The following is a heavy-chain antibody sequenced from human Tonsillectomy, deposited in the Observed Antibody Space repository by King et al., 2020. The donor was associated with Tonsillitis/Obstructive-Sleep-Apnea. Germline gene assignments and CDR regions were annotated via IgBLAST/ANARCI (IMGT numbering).Heavy chain of an antibody. D-gene: IGHD3-10*01. CDR2: ISSSSSYI. Sequence: VQLVESGGGLVKPGGSLRLSCAASGFTFSSYSMNWVRQAPGKGLEWVSSISSSSSYIYYADSVKGRFTISRDNAKNSLYLQMNSLRAEDTAVYYCARGPTLPGGYYYYYMAVWGNGTTVTVSS. V-gene: IGHV3-21*01. CDR3: ARGPTLPGGYYYYYMAV. CDR1: GFTFSSYS. J-gene: IGHJ6*03.